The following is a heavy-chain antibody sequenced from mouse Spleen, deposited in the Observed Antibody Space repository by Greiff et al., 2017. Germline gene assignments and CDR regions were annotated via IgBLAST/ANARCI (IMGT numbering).Heavy chain of an antibody. CDR2: IDPSDSYT. D-gene: IGHD2-5*01. CDR3: ARLYYSNSAMDY. J-gene: IGHJ4*01. Sequence: QVQLQQPGAELVKPGASVKLSCKASGYTFTSYWMQWVKQRPGQGLEWIGEIDPSDSYTNYNQKFKGKATLTVDTSSSTAYMQLSSLTSEDSAVYYCARLYYSNSAMDYWGQGTSVTVSS. V-gene: IGHV1-50*01. CDR1: GYTFTSYW.